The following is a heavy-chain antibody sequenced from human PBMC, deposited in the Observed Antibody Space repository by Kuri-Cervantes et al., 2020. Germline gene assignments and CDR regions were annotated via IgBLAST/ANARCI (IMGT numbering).Heavy chain of an antibody. CDR2: FDPEDGET. CDR3: ATSDWEVAGLDY. CDR1: GYTLTELS. D-gene: IGHD6-19*01. J-gene: IGHJ4*02. Sequence: ASVKVSCKVSGYTLTELSMYWVRQAPGKGLEWMGGFDPEDGETVYAQKFQGRVILTEDTSADTAYMELSSLRSEDTAGYYCATSDWEVAGLDYWGQGTLVTVSS. V-gene: IGHV1-24*01.